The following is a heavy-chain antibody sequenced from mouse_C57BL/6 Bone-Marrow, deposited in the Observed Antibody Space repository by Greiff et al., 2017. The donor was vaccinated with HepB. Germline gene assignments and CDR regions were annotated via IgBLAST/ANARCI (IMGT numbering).Heavy chain of an antibody. CDR3: TNYGSSYAGGFAY. CDR2: IYPGNSDT. CDR1: GYTFTSYW. Sequence: VHVKQSGTVLARPGASVKMSCKTSGYTFTSYWMHWVKQRPGQGLEWIGAIYPGNSDTSYNQKFKGKAKLTAVTSASTAYMELSSLTNEDSAVYYCTNYGSSYAGGFAYWGQGTLVTVSA. J-gene: IGHJ3*01. V-gene: IGHV1-5*01. D-gene: IGHD1-1*01.